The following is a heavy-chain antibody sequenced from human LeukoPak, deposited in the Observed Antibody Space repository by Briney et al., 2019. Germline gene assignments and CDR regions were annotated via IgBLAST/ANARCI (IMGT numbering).Heavy chain of an antibody. J-gene: IGHJ6*02. CDR3: AKASYYDFWSGYYVPHYYYYSMDV. CDR1: GGSISSSNW. Sequence: SETLSLTCAVSGGSISSSNWWSWVRQPPGKGLEWIGEIYHSGSTNYNPSLKSRVTISVDKSKNQFSLKLSSVTAADTAVYYCAKASYYDFWSGYYVPHYYYYSMDVWGQGTTVTVSS. V-gene: IGHV4-4*02. CDR2: IYHSGST. D-gene: IGHD3-3*01.